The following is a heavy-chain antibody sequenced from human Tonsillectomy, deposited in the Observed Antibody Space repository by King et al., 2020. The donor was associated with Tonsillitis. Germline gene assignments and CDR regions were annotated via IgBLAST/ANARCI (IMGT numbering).Heavy chain of an antibody. CDR3: TRDGDYFAFDI. CDR2: SRNKANSYTT. Sequence: VQLVESGGGXVQPGGSLRLSXAASGFTFXDXYMDWVXQAPGKGLEWVGRSRNKANSYTTEYAASVKGRFTISRDDSKNSLYLQMNSLKTEDTAVYYCTRDGDYFAFDIWGQGTMVTVSS. V-gene: IGHV3-72*01. D-gene: IGHD4-17*01. J-gene: IGHJ3*02. CDR1: GFTFXDXY.